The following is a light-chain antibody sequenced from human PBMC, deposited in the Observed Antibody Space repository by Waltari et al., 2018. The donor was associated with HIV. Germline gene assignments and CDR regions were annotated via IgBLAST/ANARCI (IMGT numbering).Light chain of an antibody. CDR2: DAS. V-gene: IGKV3-11*01. CDR1: QNVGRY. Sequence: EIVLTQSPATLSLSPGERATLSCRASQNVGRYLVWYQQKPGQSPRLLMYDASNRATGIPARFSGCGSGTDFTLTISSLEPEDFAVYYCQHRSSWPLYTFGQGTNLEIK. J-gene: IGKJ2*01. CDR3: QHRSSWPLYT.